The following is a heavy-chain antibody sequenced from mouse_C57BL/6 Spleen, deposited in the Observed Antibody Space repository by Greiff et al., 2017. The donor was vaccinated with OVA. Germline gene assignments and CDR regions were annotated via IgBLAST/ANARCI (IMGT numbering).Heavy chain of an antibody. D-gene: IGHD1-1*01. CDR2: IYPRDGST. V-gene: IGHV1-85*01. J-gene: IGHJ3*01. CDR1: GYTFTSYD. Sequence: QVQLKQSGPELVKPGASVKLSCKASGYTFTSYDINWVKQRPGQGLEWIGWIYPRDGSTKYNEKFKGKATLTVDTSSSTAYMELHSLTSEDSAVYFCARAGFGDYGSSYWFAYWGQGTLVTVSA. CDR3: ARAGFGDYGSSYWFAY.